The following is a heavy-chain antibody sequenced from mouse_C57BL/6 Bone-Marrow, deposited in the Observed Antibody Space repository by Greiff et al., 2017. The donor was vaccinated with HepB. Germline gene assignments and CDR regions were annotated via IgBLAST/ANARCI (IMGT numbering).Heavy chain of an antibody. CDR1: GFTFSSYA. CDR3: TREEYDYGAWFAY. J-gene: IGHJ3*01. CDR2: ISSGGDYI. D-gene: IGHD2-4*01. V-gene: IGHV5-9-1*02. Sequence: VQLVESGEGLVKPGGSLKLSCAASGFTFSSYAMSWVRQTPEKGLEWVAYISSGGDYIYYADTAKGRFTISRDNARNTLYLQMSSLKSEDTAMYYCTREEYDYGAWFAYWGQGTLVTVSA.